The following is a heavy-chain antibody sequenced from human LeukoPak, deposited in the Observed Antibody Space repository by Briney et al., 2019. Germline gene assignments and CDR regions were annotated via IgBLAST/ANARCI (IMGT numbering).Heavy chain of an antibody. CDR1: GYTFTSYG. Sequence: ASVKVSCKASGYTFTSYGISWVRQAPGQGLEWMGWISAYNGNTNYAQKLQGRVTMTTDTSTSTAYMELRSLRSDDTAVYYCARDSRYYDFWSGYYTSYYYYGMDVWGQGTTVTVSS. CDR3: ARDSRYYDFWSGYYTSYYYYGMDV. CDR2: ISAYNGNT. D-gene: IGHD3-3*01. V-gene: IGHV1-18*01. J-gene: IGHJ6*02.